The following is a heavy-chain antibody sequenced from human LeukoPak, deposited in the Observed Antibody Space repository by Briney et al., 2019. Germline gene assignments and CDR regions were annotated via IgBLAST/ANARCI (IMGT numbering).Heavy chain of an antibody. J-gene: IGHJ4*01. V-gene: IGHV3-49*03. D-gene: IGHD3-22*01. CDR2: IRSKAYGGTT. CDR1: GFTFGDYA. Sequence: GGSLRLSCTASGFTFGDYAMSWFRQAPGKGLEWVGFIRSKAYGGTTEYAASVKGRFTISRDDSKSIAYLQMNSLKTEDTAVYYCTRARYYDSSGPPFDHWGQGTLVTVSS. CDR3: TRARYYDSSGPPFDH.